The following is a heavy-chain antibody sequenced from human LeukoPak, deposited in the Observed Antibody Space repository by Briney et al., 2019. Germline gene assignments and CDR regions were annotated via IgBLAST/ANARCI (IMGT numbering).Heavy chain of an antibody. Sequence: PSETLSLTCTVSGGSISSYYWSWIRQPPGKGLEWIGYIYYSGSTNYNPSPKSRLTISVDTSRNQFSLILSSVTAADTAVYYCASLRSAYEYDYWGQGTLVTVSS. CDR2: IYYSGST. D-gene: IGHD3-16*01. J-gene: IGHJ4*02. CDR3: ASLRSAYEYDY. CDR1: GGSISSYY. V-gene: IGHV4-59*08.